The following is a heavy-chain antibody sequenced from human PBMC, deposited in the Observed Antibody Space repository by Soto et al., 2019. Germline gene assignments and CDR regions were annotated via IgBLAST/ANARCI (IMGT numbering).Heavy chain of an antibody. D-gene: IGHD3-22*01. V-gene: IGHV1-46*01. J-gene: IGHJ4*02. CDR2: INPSGGSA. Sequence: ASVKVSFKASGYTFTSYYMHWVRQAPGQGLEWMGIINPSGGSASYAQKFQGRVTMTRDTSTSTVYMELSSLRSEDTAVYYCARGDPSYYYDSSGYPAYYYWGQGTLVTVSS. CDR1: GYTFTSYY. CDR3: ARGDPSYYYDSSGYPAYYY.